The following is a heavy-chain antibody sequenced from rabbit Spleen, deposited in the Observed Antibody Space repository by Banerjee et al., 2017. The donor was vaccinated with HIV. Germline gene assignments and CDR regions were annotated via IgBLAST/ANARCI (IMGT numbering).Heavy chain of an antibody. CDR3: ARSTYGYDDYGDLYYAAMDL. CDR1: GFSFSSSYY. CDR2: IGFGSTGNT. D-gene: IGHD2-1*01. V-gene: IGHV1S40*01. J-gene: IGHJ6*01. Sequence: QSLEESGGGLVQPEGSLTLTCTASGFSFSSSYYICWVRQAPGKGLEWIGCIGFGSTGNTFYASWAKGRFTISKSSSTTVTLQMTSLTAADAATYFCARSTYGYDDYGDLYYAAMDLWGQGTLVTVS.